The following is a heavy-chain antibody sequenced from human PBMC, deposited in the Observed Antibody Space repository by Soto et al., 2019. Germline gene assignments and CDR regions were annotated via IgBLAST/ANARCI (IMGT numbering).Heavy chain of an antibody. V-gene: IGHV4-59*08. D-gene: IGHD3-10*01. Sequence: SETLSLTCTVSGGSISSYYWSWIRQPPGKGLEWIGYIYYSGSTNYNPSLKSRVTISVDTSKNQFSLKLSSVTAADTAVYYCARHSYGSGSSYMDVWGKGTTVTVSS. J-gene: IGHJ6*04. CDR3: ARHSYGSGSSYMDV. CDR1: GGSISSYY. CDR2: IYYSGST.